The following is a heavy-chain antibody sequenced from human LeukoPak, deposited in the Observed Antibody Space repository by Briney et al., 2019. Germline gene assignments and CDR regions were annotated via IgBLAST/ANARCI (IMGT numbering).Heavy chain of an antibody. Sequence: GGSLRLSCAASGFTFSDYYMSWIRQAPGKGLEWVSYISSSGSTIYYADSVKGRFTISRDNAENSLYLQMNSLRAEDTAVYYCARVSFYYDSSGPYWGQGTLVTVSS. CDR3: ARVSFYYDSSGPY. CDR1: GFTFSDYY. D-gene: IGHD3-22*01. V-gene: IGHV3-11*04. J-gene: IGHJ4*02. CDR2: ISSSGSTI.